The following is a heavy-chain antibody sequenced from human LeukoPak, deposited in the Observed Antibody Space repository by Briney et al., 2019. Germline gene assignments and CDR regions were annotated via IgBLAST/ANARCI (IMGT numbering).Heavy chain of an antibody. D-gene: IGHD2-2*01. CDR2: IRYDGSNK. CDR1: GFTFSSYG. V-gene: IGHV3-30*02. J-gene: IGHJ4*02. CDR3: AKDKGSCSSTSCYLW. Sequence: GGSLRLSCAASGFTFSSYGMHWVRHAPGKGLEWVAFIRYDGSNKYYADSVKGRFTISRDNSKNTLYLQMNSLRAEDTAVYYCAKDKGSCSSTSCYLWWGQGTLVTVSS.